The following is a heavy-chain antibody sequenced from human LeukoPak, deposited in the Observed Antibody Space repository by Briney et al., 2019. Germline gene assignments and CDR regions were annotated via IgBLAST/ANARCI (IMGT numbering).Heavy chain of an antibody. V-gene: IGHV4-59*01. J-gene: IGHJ4*02. Sequence: ASETLSLTGTVSGGSISSYYWSWIRQPPGKGLEWIGYIYYGGSTNYNPSLKSRVTISVVTSKNQFSLKLSSVTAADTAVYYCARVLYYYDSSGYYYAPSYFDYWGQGTLVTVSS. CDR1: GGSISSYY. CDR2: IYYGGST. CDR3: ARVLYYYDSSGYYYAPSYFDY. D-gene: IGHD3-22*01.